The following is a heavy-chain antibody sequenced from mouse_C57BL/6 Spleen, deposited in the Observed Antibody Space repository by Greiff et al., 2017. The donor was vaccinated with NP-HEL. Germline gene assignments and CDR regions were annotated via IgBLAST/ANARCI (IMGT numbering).Heavy chain of an antibody. CDR1: GYTFTSYW. J-gene: IGHJ4*01. CDR3: ARPYYSNCDYAMDY. CDR2: IHPNSGST. D-gene: IGHD2-5*01. Sequence: QVQLQQPGAELVKPGASVKLSCKASGYTFTSYWMHWVKQRPGQGLEWIGMIHPNSGSTNYNEKFKSKATLTVDKSSSTAYMQLSSLTSEDSAVYYCARPYYSNCDYAMDYWGQGTSVTVSS. V-gene: IGHV1-64*01.